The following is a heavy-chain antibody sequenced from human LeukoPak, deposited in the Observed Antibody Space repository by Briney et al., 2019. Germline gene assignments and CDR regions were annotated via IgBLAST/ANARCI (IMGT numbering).Heavy chain of an antibody. Sequence: GGSLRLSCAASGFTFSNYAMTRVRQAPGKGLEWVSVISGSSGATYYADSVKGRCTISRDNSKNTLYLQMNSLRAEDTAVYYCAKDPRYGEVYWGRGTLVTASS. CDR3: AKDPRYGEVY. CDR1: GFTFSNYA. J-gene: IGHJ4*02. CDR2: ISGSSGAT. D-gene: IGHD4/OR15-4a*01. V-gene: IGHV3-23*01.